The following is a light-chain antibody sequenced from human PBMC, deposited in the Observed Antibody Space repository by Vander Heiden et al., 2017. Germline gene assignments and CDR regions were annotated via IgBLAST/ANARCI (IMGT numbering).Light chain of an antibody. V-gene: IGKV1-39*01. J-gene: IGKJ2*01. CDR1: QSISSY. CDR3: QQSYSTHR. Sequence: DIQMTQSPSSLSASVGDRVTITCRASQSISSYLNWYQQKPGKAPKLLIYAASSSQSGVPSRFSGSGSGTDFTLTISSLQPEDFATYYCQQSYSTHRFGQGTKLEIK. CDR2: AAS.